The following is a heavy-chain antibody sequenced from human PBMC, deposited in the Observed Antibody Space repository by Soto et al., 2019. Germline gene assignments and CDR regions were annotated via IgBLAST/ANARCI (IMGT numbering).Heavy chain of an antibody. J-gene: IGHJ5*02. Sequence: QLQLQESGPGLVKPSETLSLTCTVSGGSISSSSYYWGWIRQPPGKGLEWIGSIYYSGSTYYNPSLKSRVTISVDTSKNQFSLKLSSVTAADTAVYYCASDYCSSTSCRGDNWFDPWGQGTLVIVSS. V-gene: IGHV4-39*01. D-gene: IGHD2-2*01. CDR1: GGSISSSSYY. CDR2: IYYSGST. CDR3: ASDYCSSTSCRGDNWFDP.